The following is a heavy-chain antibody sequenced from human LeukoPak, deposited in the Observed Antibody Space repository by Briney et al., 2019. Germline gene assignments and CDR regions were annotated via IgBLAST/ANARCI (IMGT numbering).Heavy chain of an antibody. CDR3: ARDPHYYGSGSYFSYFDY. CDR1: GFTVSSNY. Sequence: GRSLRLSCAASGFTVSSNYMSWVRQAPGKGLEWVSVIYSGGSTYYADSVKGRFTISRDNSKNTLYLQMNSLRAEDTAVYYCARDPHYYGSGSYFSYFDYWGQGTLVTVSS. CDR2: IYSGGST. V-gene: IGHV3-66*01. J-gene: IGHJ4*02. D-gene: IGHD3-10*01.